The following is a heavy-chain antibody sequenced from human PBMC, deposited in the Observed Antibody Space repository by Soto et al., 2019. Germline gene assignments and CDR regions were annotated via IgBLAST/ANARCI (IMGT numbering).Heavy chain of an antibody. Sequence: GGSLRLSCAASGFTFSSYGMHWVRQAPGKGLEWVAVISYDGSNKYYADSVKGRFTISRDNSKNTLYLQMNSLRAEDTAVYYCAKFSSLRYFDWLSAFDIWGQGTMVTVSS. D-gene: IGHD3-9*01. CDR1: GFTFSSYG. J-gene: IGHJ3*02. V-gene: IGHV3-30*18. CDR2: ISYDGSNK. CDR3: AKFSSLRYFDWLSAFDI.